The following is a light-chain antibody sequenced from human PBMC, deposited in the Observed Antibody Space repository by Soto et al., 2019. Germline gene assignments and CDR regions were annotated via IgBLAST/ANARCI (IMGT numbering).Light chain of an antibody. CDR2: GAS. Sequence: DIQMTQSPSSLSASVGDRVTITCRASQSISSYLNWYQQKPGKAPILIYGASSLQSGVPLRFSGSGSGTDFTLTISSLQPEDFATYYCQQSYNTPYTFGQGTKLEIK. CDR3: QQSYNTPYT. CDR1: QSISSY. V-gene: IGKV1-39*01. J-gene: IGKJ2*01.